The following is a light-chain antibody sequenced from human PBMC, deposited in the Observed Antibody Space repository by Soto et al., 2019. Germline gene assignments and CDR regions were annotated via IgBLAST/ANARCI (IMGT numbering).Light chain of an antibody. CDR3: QQYNTYPT. V-gene: IGKV1-5*03. J-gene: IGKJ1*01. Sequence: DIQMPQSPSTLSASVGDRVTITCRASQSISSWLAWYQQKPGKAPKLLISKASSLESGVPSRFSGSGSGTEFTLTISSLQPDDFATYYCQQYNTYPTFGQGTKVEIK. CDR2: KAS. CDR1: QSISSW.